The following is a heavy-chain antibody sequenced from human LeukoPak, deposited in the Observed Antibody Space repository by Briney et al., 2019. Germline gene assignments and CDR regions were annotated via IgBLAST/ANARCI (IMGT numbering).Heavy chain of an antibody. CDR1: GYTFTSYD. V-gene: IGHV1-8*01. Sequence: ASVKVSCKASGYTFTSYDINWVRQATGQGLEWTGWMNPNSGNTGYAQKFQGRVTMTRNTSISTAYMELSSLRSEDTAVYYCARYYLDDYGSNWFDPWGQGTLVTVSS. J-gene: IGHJ5*02. CDR2: MNPNSGNT. D-gene: IGHD4-17*01. CDR3: ARYYLDDYGSNWFDP.